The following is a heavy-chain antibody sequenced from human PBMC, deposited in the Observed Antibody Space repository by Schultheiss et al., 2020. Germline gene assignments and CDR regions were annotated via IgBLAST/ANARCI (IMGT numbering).Heavy chain of an antibody. CDR1: GFTFGDYA. V-gene: IGHV3-49*03. CDR3: TRLHGYCSGGSCYLDDAFDI. J-gene: IGHJ3*02. CDR2: IRSKAYGGTT. D-gene: IGHD2-15*01. Sequence: GGSLRLSCTASGFTFGDYAMSWFRQAPGKGLEWVGFIRSKAYGGTTEYAASVKGRFTISRDDSKSIAYLQMNSLKTEDTAVYYCTRLHGYCSGGSCYLDDAFDIWGQGTMVTVAS.